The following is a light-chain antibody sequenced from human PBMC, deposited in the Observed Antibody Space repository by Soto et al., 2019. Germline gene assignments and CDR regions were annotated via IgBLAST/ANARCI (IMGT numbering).Light chain of an antibody. CDR3: SSYTNTNAYV. V-gene: IGLV2-14*01. CDR2: EVS. J-gene: IGLJ1*01. Sequence: QSALTQPASVSGSPGQSITISCTGTSSDVGGYNYVSWYQQHPGKVPKLMIYEVSNRPSGVSNRFSGSKSGNTASLTISGLQAEDEADYYCSSYTNTNAYVFGTGTKLTVL. CDR1: SSDVGGYNY.